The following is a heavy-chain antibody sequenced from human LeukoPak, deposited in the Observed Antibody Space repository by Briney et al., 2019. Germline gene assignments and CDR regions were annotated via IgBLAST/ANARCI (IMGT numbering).Heavy chain of an antibody. J-gene: IGHJ4*02. CDR3: AKRNRGYDLFYFDY. D-gene: IGHD5-12*01. V-gene: IGHV3-23*01. Sequence: GGSLRLSCAASGFTFSTYAMSWVRQAPGKGLEWVSAISNSGGVTQYADSVRGRFTISRDNSKNTVYLQMNSLRPEDTALYYCAKRNRGYDLFYFDYWGQGTLVTVSS. CDR1: GFTFSTYA. CDR2: ISNSGGVT.